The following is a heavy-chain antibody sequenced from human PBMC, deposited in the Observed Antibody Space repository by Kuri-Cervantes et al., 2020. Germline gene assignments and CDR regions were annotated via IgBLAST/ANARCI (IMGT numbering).Heavy chain of an antibody. J-gene: IGHJ4*02. Sequence: SVKVSCKASGGTFSSYAISWVRQAPGQGLEWMGGIIPIFGTASYAQKFQGRVTMTRDTSTSTVYMELSSLRSEDTAVYYCARDAFLFGVSYWGQGTLVTVSS. CDR2: IIPIFGTA. V-gene: IGHV1-69*05. CDR1: GGTFSSYA. D-gene: IGHD3-3*01. CDR3: ARDAFLFGVSY.